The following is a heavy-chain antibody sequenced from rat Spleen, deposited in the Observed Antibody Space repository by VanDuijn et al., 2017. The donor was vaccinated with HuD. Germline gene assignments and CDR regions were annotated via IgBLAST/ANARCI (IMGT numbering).Heavy chain of an antibody. CDR2: MWSDGDT. J-gene: IGHJ4*01. D-gene: IGHD1-12*02. V-gene: IGHV2-32*01. CDR1: GFSLTSYH. Sequence: QVQLKESGPGLVQPSQTLSLTCTVSGFSLTSYHVSWVRQPPGKGLEWMGVMWSDGDTSYNSALKSRLSISRDTSKSQVFLKMSSLQTEETATYYCARGPYYYDGTYYDVPYYYVMDAWGQGASVTVSS. CDR3: ARGPYYYDGTYYDVPYYYVMDA.